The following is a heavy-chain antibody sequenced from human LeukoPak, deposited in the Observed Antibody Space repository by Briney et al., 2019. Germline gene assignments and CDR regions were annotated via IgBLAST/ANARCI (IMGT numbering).Heavy chain of an antibody. V-gene: IGHV1-2*06. CDR2: INPNSGGT. CDR1: GYAFSGYF. Sequence: ASVKVSCKASGYAFSGYFIHWVRQAPGQGLEWMGRINPNSGGTDYVQKFQGRVTMNRDTSITAAYMELSRLRSDDTAVYYCARASGYSYADYWGQGTLVTVSS. D-gene: IGHD5-18*01. J-gene: IGHJ4*02. CDR3: ARASGYSYADY.